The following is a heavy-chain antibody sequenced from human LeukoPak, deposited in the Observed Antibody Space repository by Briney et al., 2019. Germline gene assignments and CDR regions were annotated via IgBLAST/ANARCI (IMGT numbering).Heavy chain of an antibody. CDR1: GGSISSDHYY. Sequence: SETLSLTCTVSGGSISSDHYYWGWIRQPPGKGLEWNGSIYYSGNSYYNPSLKSRVTMSVDTSKNQFSLKVSSVTAADTAVYYCAGPAGTYWYFDLWGRGTLVTVSS. CDR2: IYYSGNS. J-gene: IGHJ2*01. D-gene: IGHD1-26*01. V-gene: IGHV4-39*07. CDR3: AGPAGTYWYFDL.